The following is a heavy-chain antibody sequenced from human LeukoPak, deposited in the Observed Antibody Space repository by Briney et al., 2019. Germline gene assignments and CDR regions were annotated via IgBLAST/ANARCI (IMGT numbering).Heavy chain of an antibody. J-gene: IGHJ4*02. Sequence: GGSLRLSCAASGFTFDDYGMSWVRQAPGKGLEWVSGLNWNGGSTGYADSVKGRFTISRDNAKNSLYLQMNSLRAEDTALYYCARSPFSPGWQQLPYYFDYWGQGTLVTVSS. D-gene: IGHD6-13*01. CDR2: LNWNGGST. V-gene: IGHV3-20*04. CDR1: GFTFDDYG. CDR3: ARSPFSPGWQQLPYYFDY.